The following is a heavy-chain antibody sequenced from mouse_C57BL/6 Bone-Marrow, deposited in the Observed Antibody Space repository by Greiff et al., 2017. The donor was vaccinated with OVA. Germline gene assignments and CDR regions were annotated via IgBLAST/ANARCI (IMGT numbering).Heavy chain of an antibody. CDR3: ASGGYATWLAY. D-gene: IGHD2-14*01. J-gene: IGHJ3*01. CDR2: IWGVGST. Sequence: QVQLQQSGPGLVAPSQSLSITCTVSGFSLTSYGVDWVRQSPGKGLEWLGVIWGVGSTNYNSALKSRLSISKDNSKSQVFLKMNSLQTDDTAMYYCASGGYATWLAYSGPGTLLTVSA. V-gene: IGHV2-6*01. CDR1: GFSLTSYG.